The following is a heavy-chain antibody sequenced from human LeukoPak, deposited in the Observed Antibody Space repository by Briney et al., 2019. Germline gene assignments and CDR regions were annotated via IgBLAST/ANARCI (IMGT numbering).Heavy chain of an antibody. CDR3: ARASSMIVVAPGRYFDL. CDR1: VYTFTSNY. Sequence: ASVKVSCKAFVYTFTSNYMHWVRHAPGQGPEWMGVISPSGGSTTYAQKFQGRVTITADESTSTAYMELSSLRSEDTAVYYCARASSMIVVAPGRYFDLWGRGTLVTVSS. CDR2: ISPSGGST. J-gene: IGHJ2*01. V-gene: IGHV1-46*01. D-gene: IGHD3-22*01.